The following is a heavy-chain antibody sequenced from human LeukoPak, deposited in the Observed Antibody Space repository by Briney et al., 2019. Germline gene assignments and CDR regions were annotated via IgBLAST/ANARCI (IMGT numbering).Heavy chain of an antibody. D-gene: IGHD3-3*01. J-gene: IGHJ6*02. V-gene: IGHV4-4*02. Sequence: SETLSLTCAVSGGSISSSNWWSWVRQPPGKGLEWIGEIYHSGSTNYNPSLKSRVTISVDKSKNQFSLKLSSVTAADTAVYYCARGQYYDFWSGLYYYGMDVWGQGTTVTVSS. CDR2: IYHSGST. CDR1: GGSISSSNW. CDR3: ARGQYYDFWSGLYYYGMDV.